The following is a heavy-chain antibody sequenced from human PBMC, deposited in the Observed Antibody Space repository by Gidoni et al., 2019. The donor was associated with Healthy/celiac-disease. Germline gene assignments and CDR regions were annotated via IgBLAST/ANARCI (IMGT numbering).Heavy chain of an antibody. CDR1: GGTFSSYA. J-gene: IGHJ4*02. V-gene: IGHV1-69*01. CDR3: ARTPEALWSGYQPSHGYFDY. CDR2: IIPIFVTA. D-gene: IGHD3-3*01. Sequence: QVQLVQSGAEVTKPGSSVKVYCKASGGTFSSYAISWVRQDPGQGLEWMGGIIPIFVTANYAQKFQGRVTITADESTSTAYMELSSLRSEDTAVYYCARTPEALWSGYQPSHGYFDYWGQGTLVTVSS.